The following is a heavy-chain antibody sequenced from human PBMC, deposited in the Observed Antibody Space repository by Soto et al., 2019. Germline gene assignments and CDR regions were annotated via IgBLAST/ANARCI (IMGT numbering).Heavy chain of an antibody. V-gene: IGHV1-8*01. CDR1: GYTFTSYD. CDR2: MNPNSGNT. CDR3: ATCIAAADWFDP. J-gene: IGHJ5*02. D-gene: IGHD6-13*01. Sequence: GASVKVSCKASGYTFTSYDINWVRQATGQGLEWMGWMNPNSGNTGYAQKFQGRVTMTRNTSISTAYMELSSLRSEDTAVYYCATCIAAADWFDPWGQGTLVTVSS.